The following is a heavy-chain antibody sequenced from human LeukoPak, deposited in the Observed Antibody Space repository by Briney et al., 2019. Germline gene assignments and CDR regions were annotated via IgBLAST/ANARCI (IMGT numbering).Heavy chain of an antibody. CDR3: ARSLYYYGSDSFDI. Sequence: SETLSLTCTVSGNSISSGDNYWSWIRQPAGKGLEWIGYIYYTGTNYNPSLKSRVTISVDTSKNQFSLKLSSVTAADTAVYYCARSLYYYGSDSFDIWGQGTMVSVSS. D-gene: IGHD3-10*01. CDR1: GNSISSGDNY. J-gene: IGHJ3*02. V-gene: IGHV4-61*10. CDR2: IYYTGT.